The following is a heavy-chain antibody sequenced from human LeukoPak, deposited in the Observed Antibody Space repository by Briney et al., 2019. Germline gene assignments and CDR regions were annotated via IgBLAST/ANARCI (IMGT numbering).Heavy chain of an antibody. CDR3: ARAQNAYSNYDY. CDR1: GDSISGYY. V-gene: IGHV4-59*01. D-gene: IGHD4-11*01. Sequence: SETLSLTCTVSGDSISGYYWSWIRQPPGRGLEWIGYIYYSGGTNYNPSLKSRVSISVDTSKNHFSLKLSSVTAADTAVYYCARAQNAYSNYDYWGQGTLVTVSS. CDR2: IYYSGGT. J-gene: IGHJ4*02.